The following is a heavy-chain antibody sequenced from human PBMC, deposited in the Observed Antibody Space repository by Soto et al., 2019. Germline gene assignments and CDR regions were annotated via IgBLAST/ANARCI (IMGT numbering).Heavy chain of an antibody. J-gene: IGHJ4*02. CDR3: ARRLRNNNAWHYFDY. CDR1: GFTFNTYA. CDR2: ISGGGETT. Sequence: VQLLESGGGLEQPGGSLRLSCAASGFTFNTYAMSWVRQAPGKGLEWVSVISGGGETTYYADSVKGRFTISRDNSKNTLYLQMNSLSAEDTAVYFCARRLRNNNAWHYFDYWGQGTLVTVSS. V-gene: IGHV3-23*01. D-gene: IGHD4-17*01.